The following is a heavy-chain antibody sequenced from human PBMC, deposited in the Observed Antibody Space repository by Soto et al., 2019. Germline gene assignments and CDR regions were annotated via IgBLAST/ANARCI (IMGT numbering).Heavy chain of an antibody. J-gene: IGHJ6*02. D-gene: IGHD4-17*01. Sequence: QVQLVQSGAEVKKPGSSVKVSCKASGVSLSNYGISWVRQAPGQGLEWMGGIIPVFGTANYAQKVQGRVTITADESTNIVYMDVTSLRSEDTDVYYCARGDATKIVVTTYYAMDVWGQGTTVTVSS. CDR3: ARGDATKIVVTTYYAMDV. V-gene: IGHV1-69*12. CDR2: IIPVFGTA. CDR1: GVSLSNYG.